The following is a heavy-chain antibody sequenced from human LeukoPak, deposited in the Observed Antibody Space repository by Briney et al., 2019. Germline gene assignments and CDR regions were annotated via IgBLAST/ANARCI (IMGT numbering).Heavy chain of an antibody. V-gene: IGHV4-30-2*01. CDR1: GGSISSGGYS. Sequence: SETLSLTCAVSGGSISSGGYSWSWILQPPGKGLEWIGYIYHSGSTYYNPSLKSRVTISVDRSKNQSSLKLSSVTAADTAVYYCARGYCSGGSCYSWPKSANWFDPWGQGTLVTVSS. D-gene: IGHD2-15*01. CDR3: ARGYCSGGSCYSWPKSANWFDP. CDR2: IYHSGST. J-gene: IGHJ5*02.